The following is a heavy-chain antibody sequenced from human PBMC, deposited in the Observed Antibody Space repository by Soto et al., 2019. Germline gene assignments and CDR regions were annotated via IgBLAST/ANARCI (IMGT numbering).Heavy chain of an antibody. D-gene: IGHD6-19*01. CDR3: ARDLSSGWYGYFDY. CDR2: IWYDGSNK. V-gene: IGHV3-33*01. Sequence: GGSLRLSCAASGFTFSSYGMHWVRQAPGKGLEWVAVIWYDGSNKYYADSVKGRFTISRDNSKDTLYLQMNSLRAEDTAVYYCARDLSSGWYGYFDYWGQGTLVTVSS. J-gene: IGHJ4*02. CDR1: GFTFSSYG.